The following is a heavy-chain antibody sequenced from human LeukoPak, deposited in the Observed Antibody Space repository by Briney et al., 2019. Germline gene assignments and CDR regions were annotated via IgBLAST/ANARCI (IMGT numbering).Heavy chain of an antibody. J-gene: IGHJ4*02. CDR3: ARVSGYYAD. V-gene: IGHV3-64*01. D-gene: IGHD3-22*01. CDR2: ISSNGGST. CDR1: GFTFSSYA. Sequence: GGSLRLSCAAPGFTFSSYAMHWVRQAPGKGLEYVSAISSNGGSTYYANSVKGRFTISRDNSKNTLYLQMGSLRAEDMAVYYCARVSGYYADWGQGTLVTVSS.